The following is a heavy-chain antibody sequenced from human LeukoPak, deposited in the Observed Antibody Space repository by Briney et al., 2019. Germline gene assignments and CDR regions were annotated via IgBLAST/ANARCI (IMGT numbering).Heavy chain of an antibody. V-gene: IGHV3-30-3*01. J-gene: IGHJ4*02. Sequence: PGVSLRLSCAASGFTFSNYAMHWVRQAPGKGLEWVAVISYDGSNKYYADSVKGRFTISRDNSKNTLYLQMNSLRAEDTAVYYCARKLFGFDYWGQGTLVTVSS. CDR3: ARKLFGFDY. CDR2: ISYDGSNK. D-gene: IGHD3-10*02. CDR1: GFTFSNYA.